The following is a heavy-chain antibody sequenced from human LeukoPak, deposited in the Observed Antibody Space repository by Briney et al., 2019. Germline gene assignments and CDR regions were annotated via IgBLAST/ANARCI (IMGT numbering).Heavy chain of an antibody. V-gene: IGHV3-66*01. J-gene: IGHJ4*02. CDR2: IYSGGST. CDR3: ARDSTGYYYFDY. Sequence: PGGSLRLSCAASGLTVSSNYMSWVRQAPGKGLEWVSVIYSGGSTDYADSVKGRFTISRDTSKNTLYLQMNSLSAEDTAVYYCARDSTGYYYFDYWGQGSPVTVSS. D-gene: IGHD3-22*01. CDR1: GLTVSSNY.